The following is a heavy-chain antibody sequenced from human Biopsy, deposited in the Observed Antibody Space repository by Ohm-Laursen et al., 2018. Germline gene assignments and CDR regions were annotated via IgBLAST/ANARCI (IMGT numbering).Heavy chain of an antibody. D-gene: IGHD3-10*01. CDR3: ATDGAGSYNEN. CDR2: ISGSGVTK. J-gene: IGHJ4*02. CDR1: GFTFGDYY. Sequence: SLRLSCSASGFTFGDYYMSWIRQAPGKGLEWLSYISGSGVTKMYADSVKGRFTVSRDNAKNSLYLEMNNLTVEETVVYYCATDGAGSYNENWGQGTLVSVSS. V-gene: IGHV3-11*01.